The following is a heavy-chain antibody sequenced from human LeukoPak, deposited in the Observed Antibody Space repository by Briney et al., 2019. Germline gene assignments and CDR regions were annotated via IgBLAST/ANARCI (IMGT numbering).Heavy chain of an antibody. CDR2: ISGSGGST. V-gene: IGHV3-23*01. J-gene: IGHJ4*02. D-gene: IGHD6-13*01. Sequence: GGSLRLSCAASGFTFSSYAMSWVHQAPGKGLEWVSAISGSGGSTYYADSVKGRFTISRDNSKNTLYLQMNSLRAEDTAVYYCAKDQTLYSSSCFDYWGQGTLVTVSS. CDR3: AKDQTLYSSSCFDY. CDR1: GFTFSSYA.